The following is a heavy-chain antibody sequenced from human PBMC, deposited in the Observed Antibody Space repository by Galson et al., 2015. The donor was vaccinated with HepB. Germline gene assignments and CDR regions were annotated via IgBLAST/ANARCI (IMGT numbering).Heavy chain of an antibody. D-gene: IGHD3-22*01. CDR3: ARDLPLEKKYYYDSSGSPPDY. V-gene: IGHV3-33*01. CDR1: GFTFSSYG. Sequence: SLRLSCAASGFTFSSYGMHWVRQAPGKGLEWVAVIWYDGSNKYYADSVKGRYTISRDNSKNTLYLQMNSLRAEDTAVYYCARDLPLEKKYYYDSSGSPPDYWGQGTLVTVSS. J-gene: IGHJ4*02. CDR2: IWYDGSNK.